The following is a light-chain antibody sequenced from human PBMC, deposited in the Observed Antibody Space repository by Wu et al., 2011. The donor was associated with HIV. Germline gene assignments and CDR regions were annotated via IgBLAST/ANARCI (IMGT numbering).Light chain of an antibody. J-gene: IGKJ5*01. CDR1: HTVGSS. Sequence: EVVLTQFPATLSLSPGERATLSCRASHTVGSSLAWYQQRPGQAPRLLIFDASNRAPGIPARFRGSGSGTDFTLTISSLDPEDFAVYYCQQRSNSPLTFGQGTRLEIK. CDR2: DAS. CDR3: QQRSNSPLT. V-gene: IGKV3-11*01.